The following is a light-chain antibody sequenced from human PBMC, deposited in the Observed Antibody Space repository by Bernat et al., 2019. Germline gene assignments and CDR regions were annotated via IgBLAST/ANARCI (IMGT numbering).Light chain of an antibody. V-gene: IGLV1-44*01. Sequence: QSVLTQPPSTSGTPGQRVTISCSGSRSNIGSDDVNWYQQLPGTAPKLLIYRTSRRPSGVSDRFSGSKSGTSASLAITGLRSEDEADYYCAAWDDSRVGYVCGTGTQVTVL. CDR3: AAWDDSRVGYV. J-gene: IGLJ1*01. CDR1: RSNIGSDD. CDR2: RTS.